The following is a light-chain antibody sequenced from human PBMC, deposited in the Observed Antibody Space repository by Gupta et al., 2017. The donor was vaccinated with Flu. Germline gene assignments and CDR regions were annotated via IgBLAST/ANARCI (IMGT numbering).Light chain of an antibody. J-gene: IGKJ1*01. V-gene: IGKV1-39*01. CDR3: QQRDSTPRT. CDR1: QSITSY. CDR2: AAS. Sequence: PSSLSASVGDRVTITCRASQSITSYLNWYQQKPGEAPTLLIYAASSLQSGVPSRFSGRGSGTDFTLTISSLQPEDFTTYYCQQRDSTPRTFGQGTKVEIK.